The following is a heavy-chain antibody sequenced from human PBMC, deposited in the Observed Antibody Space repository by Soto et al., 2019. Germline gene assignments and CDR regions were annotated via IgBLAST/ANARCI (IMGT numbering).Heavy chain of an antibody. CDR2: IYHSGST. Sequence: SETLSLTCAVSGGSISSSNWWSWVRQPPGKGLEWIGEIYHSGSTTYTPSLKSRVTISVDKSKNQFSLKLSSVTAADTAVYYCARDGGFDDSSGYYLFDYWGQGTLVTVSS. J-gene: IGHJ4*02. CDR3: ARDGGFDDSSGYYLFDY. CDR1: GGSISSSNW. V-gene: IGHV4-4*02. D-gene: IGHD3-22*01.